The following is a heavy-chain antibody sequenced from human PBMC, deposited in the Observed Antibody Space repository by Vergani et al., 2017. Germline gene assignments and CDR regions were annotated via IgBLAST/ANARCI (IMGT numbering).Heavy chain of an antibody. CDR2: ISGSSSYI. CDR1: GFTFSSYG. CDR3: ATGSQLWVDY. J-gene: IGHJ4*02. Sequence: VQLVESGGGLVQPGRSLRLSCAASGFTFSSYGMNWVRQAPGKGLEWVSSISGSSSYIYYADSVKGRFTISRDNAKNSLYLQMNSLRAEDTAIYYCATGSQLWVDYWGQGTLVTVSS. V-gene: IGHV3-21*01. D-gene: IGHD5-18*01.